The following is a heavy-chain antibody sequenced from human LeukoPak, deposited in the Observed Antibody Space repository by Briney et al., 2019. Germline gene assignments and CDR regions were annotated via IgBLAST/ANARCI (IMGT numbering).Heavy chain of an antibody. V-gene: IGHV3-33*08. Sequence: PGRSLRLSCAASGFTFSSYAMHWVRQAPGEGLEWVAFIRYDGDNEDYADSVKGRFTISRDNAKNSLYLQMNSLRAEDTAVYYCARASTVTTPTWDYWGQGTLVTVSS. CDR3: ARASTVTTPTWDY. CDR2: IRYDGDNE. D-gene: IGHD4-17*01. CDR1: GFTFSSYA. J-gene: IGHJ4*02.